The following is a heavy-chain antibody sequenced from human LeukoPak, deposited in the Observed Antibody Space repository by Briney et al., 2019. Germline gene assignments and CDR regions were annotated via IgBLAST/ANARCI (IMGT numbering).Heavy chain of an antibody. CDR1: GGTFSSYA. J-gene: IGHJ4*02. Sequence: GASVKVSCKASGGTFSSYAISWVRQAPGQGREWMGGIIPIFGTANYAQKFQGRVTITADESTSTAYMELSSLRSEDTAVYYCARSGSYSIGPFDYWGQGTLVTVSS. D-gene: IGHD1-26*01. V-gene: IGHV1-69*13. CDR2: IIPIFGTA. CDR3: ARSGSYSIGPFDY.